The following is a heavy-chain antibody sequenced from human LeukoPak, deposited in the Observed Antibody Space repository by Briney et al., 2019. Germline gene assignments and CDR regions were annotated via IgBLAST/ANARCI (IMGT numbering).Heavy chain of an antibody. CDR2: IHISGST. J-gene: IGHJ4*02. CDR3: ARDLRGSSGFYYGD. Sequence: SETLSLTCTVSGGSISSGTYYWSWIRQPAGKGLEWIGRIHISGSTNYNPSLKSRITISVDTSKNQFSLKLSSVTAADTAVYYCARDLRGSSGFYYGDWGQGTLVTVSS. CDR1: GGSISSGTYY. V-gene: IGHV4-61*02. D-gene: IGHD3-22*01.